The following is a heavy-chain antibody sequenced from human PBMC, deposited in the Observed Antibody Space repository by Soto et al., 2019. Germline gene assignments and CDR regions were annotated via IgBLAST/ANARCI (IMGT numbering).Heavy chain of an antibody. CDR2: INWNGGST. J-gene: IGHJ3*02. CDR3: ASHYDFWSGYYPVGAFDI. D-gene: IGHD3-3*01. CDR1: GFTFDDYG. V-gene: IGHV3-20*01. Sequence: GGSLRLSCAASGFTFDDYGMSWVRQAPGKGLEWVTGINWNGGSTGYADSVKGRFTISRDNAKNSLYLQMNSLRAEDTALYHCASHYDFWSGYYPVGAFDIWGQGTMVTV.